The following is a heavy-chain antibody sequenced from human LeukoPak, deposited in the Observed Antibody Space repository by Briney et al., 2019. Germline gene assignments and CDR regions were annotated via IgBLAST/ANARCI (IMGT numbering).Heavy chain of an antibody. CDR3: ARGDYYSTSYNWFDP. Sequence: PGGSLRLSCAASGFTFSSYSMNWVRQAPGKGLEWVSSISSSSSYIYYADSVKGRFTISRDNAKNSLYLQMNSLRAEDTAVYYCARGDYYSTSYNWFDPWGQGTLVTVSS. D-gene: IGHD6-6*01. CDR1: GFTFSSYS. J-gene: IGHJ5*02. V-gene: IGHV3-21*01. CDR2: ISSSSSYI.